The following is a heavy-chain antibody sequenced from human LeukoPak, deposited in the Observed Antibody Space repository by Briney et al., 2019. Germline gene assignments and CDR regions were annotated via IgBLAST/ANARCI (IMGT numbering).Heavy chain of an antibody. J-gene: IGHJ4*02. CDR2: IWYDGSKK. D-gene: IGHD2-15*01. CDR1: GFTFISYG. Sequence: TGGSLRLSCAASGFTFISYGMYWVRQAPGKGLEWVASIWYDGSKKYYADSVKGRFTISRDNSKNTQYLQMDSLRAEDAAPYYYAKDNWAGGGASCFRCFGDWGQGTLVNV. CDR3: AKDNWAGGGASCFRCFGD. V-gene: IGHV3-30*02.